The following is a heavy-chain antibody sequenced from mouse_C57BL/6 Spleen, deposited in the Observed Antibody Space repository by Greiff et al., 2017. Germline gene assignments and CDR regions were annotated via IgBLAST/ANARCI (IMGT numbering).Heavy chain of an antibody. CDR3: AISTTVPVFAY. J-gene: IGHJ3*01. Sequence: HVQLKQPGAELVKPGASVKVSCKASGYTFTSYWMHWVKQRPGQGLEWIGRIHPSDSDTNYNQKFKGKATLTVDKSSSTAYMQLSSLTSEDSAVYYCAISTTVPVFAYWGQGTLVTVSA. V-gene: IGHV1-74*01. D-gene: IGHD1-1*01. CDR2: IHPSDSDT. CDR1: GYTFTSYW.